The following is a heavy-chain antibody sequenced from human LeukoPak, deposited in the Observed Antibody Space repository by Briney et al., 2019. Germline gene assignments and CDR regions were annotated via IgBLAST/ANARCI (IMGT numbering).Heavy chain of an antibody. CDR1: GGSISSGDYY. V-gene: IGHV4-30-4*01. CDR2: IYYSGST. J-gene: IGHJ6*02. Sequence: SETLSLTCTVSGGSISSGDYYWSWIRQPPGKGLGWIGYIYYSGSTYYNPSLKSRVTISVDTSKNQFSLKLSSVTAADTAVYYCARERGYYGMDVWGQGTTVTVSS. CDR3: ARERGYYGMDV.